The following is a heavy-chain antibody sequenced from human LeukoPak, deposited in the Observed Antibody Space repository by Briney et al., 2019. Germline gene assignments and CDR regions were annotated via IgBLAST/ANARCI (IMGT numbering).Heavy chain of an antibody. J-gene: IGHJ4*02. CDR3: ATSYGPNPFDY. CDR1: GGTFSSYA. CDR2: VIPIFGTA. V-gene: IGHV1-69*13. D-gene: IGHD5-18*01. Sequence: SVKVSCKASGGTFSSYAISWVRQAPGQGLEWTGGVIPIFGTANYAQKFQGRVTITADESTSTAYMELSSLRSEDTAVYYCATSYGPNPFDYWGQGTLVTVSS.